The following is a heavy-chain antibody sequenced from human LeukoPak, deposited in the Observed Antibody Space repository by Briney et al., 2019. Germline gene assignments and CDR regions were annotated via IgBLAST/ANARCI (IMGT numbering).Heavy chain of an antibody. D-gene: IGHD2-21*02. V-gene: IGHV4-39*01. CDR1: GGSISSSSYY. CDR3: ASLYCGGDCYPDY. J-gene: IGHJ4*02. CDR2: IYYSGST. Sequence: PSETLSLTCTVSGGSISSSSYYWGWIRQPPGKGLEWIGRIYYSGSTYYNPSLKSRVTISVDTSKNQFSLKLSSVTAADTAVYYCASLYCGGDCYPDYWGQGTLVTVSS.